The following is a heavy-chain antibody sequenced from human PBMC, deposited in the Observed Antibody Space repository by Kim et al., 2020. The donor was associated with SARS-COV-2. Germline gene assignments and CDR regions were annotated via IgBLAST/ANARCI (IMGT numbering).Heavy chain of an antibody. J-gene: IGHJ5*02. CDR1: GFSLSTHD. Sequence: GGSLRLSCAASGFSLSTHDMHWARQVSGKGLEWVATISHDGKIQYYGDSVKGRFNISRDNSKNTLYLQMSSLRAEDTAVYYCAKDEDGVGSFNWFDPWGQGTLVIVSS. CDR3: AKDEDGVGSFNWFDP. V-gene: IGHV3-30*18. CDR2: ISHDGKIQ. D-gene: IGHD3-10*01.